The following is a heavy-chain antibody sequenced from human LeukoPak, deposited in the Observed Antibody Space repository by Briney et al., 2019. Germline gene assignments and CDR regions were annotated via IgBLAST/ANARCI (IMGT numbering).Heavy chain of an antibody. Sequence: PSETLPLTCAVYGGSSSGYYWRWIRQPPGKGLEWVGEINHSGSTNYNPSLKSRVTISVDTSKNQFSLKLSSVTAADTAVYYCARGSDYYYYGMDVWGQGTTVTVSS. CDR3: ARGSDYYYYGMDV. CDR2: INHSGST. J-gene: IGHJ6*02. V-gene: IGHV4-34*01. CDR1: GGSSSGYY.